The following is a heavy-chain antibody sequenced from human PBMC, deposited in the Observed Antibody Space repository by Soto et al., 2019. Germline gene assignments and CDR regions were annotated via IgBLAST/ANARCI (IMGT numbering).Heavy chain of an antibody. J-gene: IGHJ4*02. CDR3: ARDIGGWHFQSGGWNY. D-gene: IGHD6-19*01. Sequence: QVQLVQSGAEVKKPGASVKVSCKASGYTFTSYYMHWVRQAPGQGLEWMGIINPSGGSTSYAQKFQGRVNMTRDTSTSTVYVELSSLRSEDTAVYYCARDIGGWHFQSGGWNYWGQGTLGTVSS. CDR1: GYTFTSYY. V-gene: IGHV1-46*01. CDR2: INPSGGST.